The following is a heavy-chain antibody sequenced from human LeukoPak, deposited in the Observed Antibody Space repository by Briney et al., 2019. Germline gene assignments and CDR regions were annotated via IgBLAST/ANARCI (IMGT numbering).Heavy chain of an antibody. Sequence: GGSLRLSCAASGFTFSSYAMHWVRQAPGKGLEWVGRITSKTDGGTVDYAAPVKGRFTISRDDSRSTLYLQMNSLKTEDTAVYYCACQYYDSSGLVSWGQGTLVTVSS. CDR3: ACQYYDSSGLVS. V-gene: IGHV3-15*01. J-gene: IGHJ5*02. CDR2: ITSKTDGGTV. D-gene: IGHD3-22*01. CDR1: GFTFSSYA.